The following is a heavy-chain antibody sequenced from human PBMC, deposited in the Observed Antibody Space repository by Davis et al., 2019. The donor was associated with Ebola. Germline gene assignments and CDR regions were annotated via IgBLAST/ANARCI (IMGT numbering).Heavy chain of an antibody. CDR2: IRQDGSAK. CDR1: RFSFSYSW. J-gene: IGHJ4*02. V-gene: IGHV3-7*01. Sequence: GSSLNISCVASRFSFSYSWMTWVRQAPGKGLEWVANIRQDGSAKPYVGSVKGRFTISRDNTKNSLYLQMDRLRAEDTAVYYCTRHINWAFDYWGQGTLVTVSS. CDR3: TRHINWAFDY. D-gene: IGHD1-1*01.